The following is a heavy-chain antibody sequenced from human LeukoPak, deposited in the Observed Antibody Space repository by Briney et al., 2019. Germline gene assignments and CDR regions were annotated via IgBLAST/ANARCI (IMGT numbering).Heavy chain of an antibody. V-gene: IGHV4-4*07. CDR2: IYTSGST. CDR3: ARGPDSSWYNNWFDP. D-gene: IGHD6-13*01. CDR1: GGSISSYY. J-gene: IGHJ5*02. Sequence: SETLSLTCTVSGGSISSYYWSWIRQPAGKGLKWIGRIYTSGSTNYNPSLKSRVTMSVDTSKNQFSLKRSSVTAADTAVYYCARGPDSSWYNNWFDPWGQGTLVTVSS.